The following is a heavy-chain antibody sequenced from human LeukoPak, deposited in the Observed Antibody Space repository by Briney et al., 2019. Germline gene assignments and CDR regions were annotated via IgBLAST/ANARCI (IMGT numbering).Heavy chain of an antibody. CDR1: GFTFSSYW. V-gene: IGHV3-7*01. Sequence: PGGSLRLSCAASGFTFSSYWMIWVRQAPGKGLEWVANIKEDGSEKNYVDSVMGRFTISRDSAKNSLYLQMNSLRAEDTAVYYCARDFQSSYWGQGTLVTVSS. CDR2: IKEDGSEK. J-gene: IGHJ4*02. CDR3: ARDFQSSY.